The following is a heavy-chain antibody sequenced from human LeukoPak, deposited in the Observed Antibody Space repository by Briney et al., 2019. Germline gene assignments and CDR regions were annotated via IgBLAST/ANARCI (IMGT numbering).Heavy chain of an antibody. CDR3: AKDGSGRGFDY. CDR1: GFTFDDYA. V-gene: IGHV3-9*03. CDR2: ISWNRGSI. J-gene: IGHJ4*02. D-gene: IGHD6-19*01. Sequence: PGGSLRLSCAASGFTFDDYAMHWVRQAPGKGLEWVSGISWNRGSIGYADSVKGRFTISRDNAKNSLYLQMNSLRAEDMALYYCAKDGSGRGFDYWGQGTLVTVSS.